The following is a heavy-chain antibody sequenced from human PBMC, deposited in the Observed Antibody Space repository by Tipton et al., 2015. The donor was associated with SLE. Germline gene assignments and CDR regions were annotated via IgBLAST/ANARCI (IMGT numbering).Heavy chain of an antibody. CDR1: GGSISSHY. J-gene: IGHJ2*01. D-gene: IGHD7-27*01. Sequence: TLSLTCTVSGGSISSHYWSWIRQPPGKGLEWIGYIYYSGSISYNPSLKSRVTISVDTSKNQFSLKLSSVTAADTTVYYCARGASPNWGSYWYFDLWGRGTLVTVSS. CDR3: ARGASPNWGSYWYFDL. V-gene: IGHV4-59*08. CDR2: IYYSGSI.